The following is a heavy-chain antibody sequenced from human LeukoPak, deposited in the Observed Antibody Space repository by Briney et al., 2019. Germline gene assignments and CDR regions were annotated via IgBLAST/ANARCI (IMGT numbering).Heavy chain of an antibody. V-gene: IGHV3-21*01. J-gene: IGHJ5*02. CDR3: ATLTDTNWFDP. CDR2: ISSSSSYI. CDR1: GFTFSSST. Sequence: GGSLRLSCAASGFTFSSSTMNWVRQAPGKGLEWVSSISSSSSYIYYADSVKGRFTISRDNAKNSLYLQMNSLRAEDTAVYYCATLTDTNWFDPWGQGTLDTVSS.